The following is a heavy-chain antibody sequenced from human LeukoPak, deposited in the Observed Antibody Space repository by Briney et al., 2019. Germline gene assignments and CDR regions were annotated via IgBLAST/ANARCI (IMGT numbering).Heavy chain of an antibody. CDR1: GFTFSSYG. D-gene: IGHD3-3*01. CDR2: IWYDGSNK. CDR3: AKEYYDFWSGYYPRGWFDP. J-gene: IGHJ5*02. V-gene: IGHV3-33*06. Sequence: GGSLRLSCAASGFTFSSYGMHWVRQAPGKGLEWVAVIWYDGSNKYYADSVQGRFTIPRDSARNTLYLQMNSLRAEDTAVYYCAKEYYDFWSGYYPRGWFDPWGQGTLVTVSS.